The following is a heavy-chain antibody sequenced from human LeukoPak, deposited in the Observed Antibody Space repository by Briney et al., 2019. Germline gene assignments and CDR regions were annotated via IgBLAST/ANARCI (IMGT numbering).Heavy chain of an antibody. D-gene: IGHD3-22*01. CDR3: ARQYYDSSGYYPWYFDY. CDR1: GGSFSSSTYY. CDR2: VYYSRST. V-gene: IGHV4-39*01. J-gene: IGHJ4*02. Sequence: PSGTLSLTCTVSGGSFSSSTYYWGWIRQPPGKGLEWIGSVYYSRSTYYNQSLKSRVTISVDTSKNQFSLKLTSVTAADPAVYYCARQYYDSSGYYPWYFDYWGQGTLVTVSS.